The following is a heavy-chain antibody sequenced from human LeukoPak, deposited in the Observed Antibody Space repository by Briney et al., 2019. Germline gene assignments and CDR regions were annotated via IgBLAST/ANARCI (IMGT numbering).Heavy chain of an antibody. J-gene: IGHJ4*02. D-gene: IGHD2-2*02. CDR2: ISGSGGTT. CDR3: ARDARNCSSTSCYTD. CDR1: GFTFRNYA. V-gene: IGHV3-23*01. Sequence: PGGSLRLSCAASGFTFRNYAMTWVRQAPGKGLEWVSGISGSGGTTYYADSVKGRFTISRDNSKKTLYLLMNSLRAEDTAVYYCARDARNCSSTSCYTDWGQGTLVTVSS.